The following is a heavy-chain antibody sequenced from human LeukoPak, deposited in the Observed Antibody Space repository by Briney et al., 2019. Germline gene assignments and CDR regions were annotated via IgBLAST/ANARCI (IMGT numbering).Heavy chain of an antibody. D-gene: IGHD6-13*01. CDR2: IHYSGST. Sequence: SETLSLTCTVSGGSISSDYGSGIREPPGKGLEWVGSIHYSGSTNYNPSLRSRGTMSVDTPKTQCSLRLSSVTAADTAVYYCARSRGLPGVDAFDIWGQGTMVTVSS. J-gene: IGHJ3*02. CDR1: GGSISSDY. CDR3: ARSRGLPGVDAFDI. V-gene: IGHV4-59*08.